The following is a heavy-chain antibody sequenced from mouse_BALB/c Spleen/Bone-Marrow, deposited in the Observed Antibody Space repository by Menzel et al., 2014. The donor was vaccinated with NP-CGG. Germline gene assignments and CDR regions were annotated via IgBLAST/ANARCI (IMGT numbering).Heavy chain of an antibody. CDR1: GYSFTDYN. J-gene: IGHJ4*01. V-gene: IGHV1S135*01. Sequence: EVQLQQSGPELVKPGVSVKVSCKASGYSFTDYNMYWVKQSHGKSLEWIGYIDPFNGGTAYNQRFKDKATLTIDRSSSTAFMHPNSLTTEDSAVYYCARRGDDYDLFYAMDYWGQGTSVPVSS. CDR3: ARRGDDYDLFYAMDY. D-gene: IGHD2-4*01. CDR2: IDPFNGGT.